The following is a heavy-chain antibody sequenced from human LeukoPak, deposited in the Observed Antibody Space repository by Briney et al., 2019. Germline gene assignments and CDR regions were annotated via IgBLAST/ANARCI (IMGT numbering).Heavy chain of an antibody. J-gene: IGHJ3*02. CDR2: IYYSGST. CDR3: ARETTTVTTPAAFDI. D-gene: IGHD4-17*01. CDR1: GGSISNYY. Sequence: SETLSLTCTVSGGSISNYYWSWIRQSPVKGLEWIGFIYYSGSTNYNPSLKSRVTISVDTSKNQFSLKLSSVTAADTAVYYCARETTTVTTPAAFDIWGQGTMVTVSS. V-gene: IGHV4-4*08.